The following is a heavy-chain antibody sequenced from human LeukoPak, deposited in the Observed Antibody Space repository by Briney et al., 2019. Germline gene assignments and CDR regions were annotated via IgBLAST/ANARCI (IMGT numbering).Heavy chain of an antibody. CDR1: GGSISSDY. J-gene: IGHJ4*02. Sequence: PSETLSLTCTVSGGSISSDYWSWVRQPQGKGLEWIGYIHYSGSTNYNPSLKSRVTLSVDKSKNQFSLKVRSVTAADTAVYYCASTYCSGGSCYWALDYWGQGTLVTVSS. CDR3: ASTYCSGGSCYWALDY. D-gene: IGHD2-15*01. V-gene: IGHV4-59*01. CDR2: IHYSGST.